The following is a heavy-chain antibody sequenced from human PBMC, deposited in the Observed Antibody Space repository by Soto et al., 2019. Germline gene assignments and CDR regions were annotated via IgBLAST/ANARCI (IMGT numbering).Heavy chain of an antibody. CDR3: ATSAVAGFPFDY. J-gene: IGHJ4*02. V-gene: IGHV1-3*05. CDR1: GYTFTSYA. Sequence: QVQLVQSGAEEKKPGASVKVSCKASGYTFTSYAMHWVRQAPGQRLEWMGWINAGNGNTKYSQKFQGRVTITRDTSASTAYMELSSLRSEDTAVYYCATSAVAGFPFDYWGQGTLVTVSS. CDR2: INAGNGNT. D-gene: IGHD6-19*01.